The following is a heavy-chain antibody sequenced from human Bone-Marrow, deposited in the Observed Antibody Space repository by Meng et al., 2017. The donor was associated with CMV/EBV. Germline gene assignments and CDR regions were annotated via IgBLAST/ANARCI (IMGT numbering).Heavy chain of an antibody. CDR3: AREGRIAVAGLHWFDP. D-gene: IGHD6-19*01. CDR1: GYTFTSYG. Sequence: VVLVLSGAEVKRPGAPVKGSCKASGYTFTSYGISWVRQAPGQGLEWMGLISAYNGNTNYAQKLQGRVTMTTDTSTSTAYMELRSLRSDDTAVYYCAREGRIAVAGLHWFDPWGQGTLVTVSS. CDR2: ISAYNGNT. J-gene: IGHJ5*02. V-gene: IGHV1-18*01.